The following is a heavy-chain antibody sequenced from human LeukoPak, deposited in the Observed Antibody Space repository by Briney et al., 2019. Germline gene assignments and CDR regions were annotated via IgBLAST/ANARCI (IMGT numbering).Heavy chain of an antibody. CDR2: IYSGGST. J-gene: IGHJ4*02. CDR1: GFTVSSNY. CDR3: ARLTVTNDFDY. Sequence: PGGSLRLSCAASGFTVSSNYMSWVRQAPGKGLEWVSVIYSGGSTYYADSVKGRFTISRDNSKNTLYLQMNSLRAEVTAVYYCARLTVTNDFDYWGQGTLVTVSS. V-gene: IGHV3-53*01. D-gene: IGHD4-17*01.